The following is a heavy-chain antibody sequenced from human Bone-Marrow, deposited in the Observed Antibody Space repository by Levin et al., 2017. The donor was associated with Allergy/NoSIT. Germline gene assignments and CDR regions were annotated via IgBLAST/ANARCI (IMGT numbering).Heavy chain of an antibody. Sequence: SETLSLTCTVSGAFISSGTYYWGWIRQPPGKGLEWIGSIYYTGSVYYNPSLKSRVTMSIDMSKNQFSLRLNSVTAADTAVYYCARRRVKRDSNRPDYHPKDCSFDIWGRGTRVTVSS. CDR1: GAFISSGTYY. D-gene: IGHD3-16*01. J-gene: IGHJ2*01. CDR3: ARRRVKRDSNRPDYHPKDCSFDI. CDR2: IYYTGSV. V-gene: IGHV4-39*01.